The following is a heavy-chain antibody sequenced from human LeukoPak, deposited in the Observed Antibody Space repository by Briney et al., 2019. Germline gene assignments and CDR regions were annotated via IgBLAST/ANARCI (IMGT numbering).Heavy chain of an antibody. V-gene: IGHV3-15*01. CDR1: GFTFSNAW. J-gene: IGHJ4*02. CDR3: TTVERWLLRSSPY. CDR2: IKTKIDGEAT. D-gene: IGHD4-23*01. Sequence: TGGSLRLSCAASGFTFSNAWMNWVRQAPGKGLEWVGRIKTKIDGEATDYAEPVKGRFTISRDDSKNTLYLQMNSLKTDDTAVYYCTTVERWLLRSSPYWGQGTLVTVSS.